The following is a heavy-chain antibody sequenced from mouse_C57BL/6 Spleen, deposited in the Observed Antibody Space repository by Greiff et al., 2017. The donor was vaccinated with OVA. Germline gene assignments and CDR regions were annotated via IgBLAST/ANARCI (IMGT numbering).Heavy chain of an antibody. CDR2: INYDGSST. CDR1: GFTFSDYY. J-gene: IGHJ4*01. V-gene: IGHV5-16*01. Sequence: EVKLMESEGGLVQPGSSMKLSCTASGFTFSDYYMAWVRQVPEKGLEWVANINYDGSSTYYLDSLKSRFIISRDNAKNILYLQMSSLKSEDTATYYCARVRGSTVVEDAMDYWGQGTSVTVSS. CDR3: ARVRGSTVVEDAMDY. D-gene: IGHD1-1*01.